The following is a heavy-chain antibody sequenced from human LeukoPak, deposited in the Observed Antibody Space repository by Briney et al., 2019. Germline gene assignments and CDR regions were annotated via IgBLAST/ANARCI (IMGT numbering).Heavy chain of an antibody. V-gene: IGHV1-8*03. Sequence: ASVKVSCKASGYTFTSYDINWVRQATGQGLEWMGWMNPNSGNTGYAQKFQGRVTITRNTSISTAYMELSSLRSEDTAVYYCARKQLRRSGFDPWGQGTLVTVSS. D-gene: IGHD1-1*01. CDR2: MNPNSGNT. J-gene: IGHJ5*02. CDR3: ARKQLRRSGFDP. CDR1: GYTFTSYD.